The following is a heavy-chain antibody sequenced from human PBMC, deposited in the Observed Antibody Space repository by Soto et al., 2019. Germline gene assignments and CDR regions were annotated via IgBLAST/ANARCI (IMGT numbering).Heavy chain of an antibody. J-gene: IGHJ6*02. D-gene: IGHD3-3*01. CDR2: INPSGGST. Sequence: GASVKVSCKASGYPFTSYYMHWVRQAPGQGLEWMGIINPSGGSTSYAQKFQGRVTMTRDTSTSTVYMALSSLRSEDTAVYYCARDQITDKYYDFWSGYHYYYYGMDVWGQGTTVTVSS. V-gene: IGHV1-46*01. CDR3: ARDQITDKYYDFWSGYHYYYYGMDV. CDR1: GYPFTSYY.